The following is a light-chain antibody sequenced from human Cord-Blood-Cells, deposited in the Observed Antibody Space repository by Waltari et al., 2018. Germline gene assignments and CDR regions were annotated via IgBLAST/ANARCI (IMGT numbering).Light chain of an antibody. Sequence: EIVLTQSPATLSLSPGERATLSCKSSPSLLHSYGKSYLCWYLQKSGQSPQLLIYEVSNRFSGVPDRFSGSGSGTDFTLKISRVEAEDVGVYYCMQSIQPYTFGQGTKLEIK. CDR1: PSLLHSYGKSY. CDR2: EVS. V-gene: IGKV2D-29*02. CDR3: MQSIQPYT. J-gene: IGKJ2*01.